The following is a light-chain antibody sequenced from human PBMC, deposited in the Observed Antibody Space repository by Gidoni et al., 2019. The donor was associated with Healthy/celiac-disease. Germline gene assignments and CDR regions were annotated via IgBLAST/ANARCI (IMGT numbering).Light chain of an antibody. J-gene: IGKJ2*01. CDR1: QSISSW. V-gene: IGKV1-5*03. Sequence: DIQMTQSPSTLSASGGDRVTITCRPSQSISSWLAWYQQKPGKAPKLLIYKASSLESGVPSRFSGSGSGTEFTLTISSLQPDDFATYYCQQYNSYPYTFGQGTKLEIK. CDR2: KAS. CDR3: QQYNSYPYT.